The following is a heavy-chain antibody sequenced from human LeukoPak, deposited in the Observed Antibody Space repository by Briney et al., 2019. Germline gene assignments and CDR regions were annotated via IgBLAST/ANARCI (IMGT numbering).Heavy chain of an antibody. CDR1: GFTFSSYG. J-gene: IGHJ4*02. Sequence: GGSLRLSCAASGFTFSSYGMHWVRQAPCKGLEWVAVISYDGSNKYYADSVKGRFTISRDNSKNTLYLQMNSLRAEDTAVYYCAKDRWQQLENYFDYWGQGTLVTVSS. CDR3: AKDRWQQLENYFDY. V-gene: IGHV3-30*18. CDR2: ISYDGSNK. D-gene: IGHD6-13*01.